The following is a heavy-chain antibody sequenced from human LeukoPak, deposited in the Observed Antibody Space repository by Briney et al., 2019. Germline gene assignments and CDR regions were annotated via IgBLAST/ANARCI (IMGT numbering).Heavy chain of an antibody. J-gene: IGHJ4*02. CDR3: ARVDYSSAYSFDH. Sequence: PSETLSLTCTVSGGSISSDTYYWSWIRQPAGKGLEWIGRLLTSGTTHYNPPLKSRVTISADTSKNQFSLKLNSVTAADTAVYYCARVDYSSAYSFDHWGQGTLVTVSS. D-gene: IGHD3-22*01. CDR1: GGSISSDTYY. CDR2: LLTSGTT. V-gene: IGHV4-61*02.